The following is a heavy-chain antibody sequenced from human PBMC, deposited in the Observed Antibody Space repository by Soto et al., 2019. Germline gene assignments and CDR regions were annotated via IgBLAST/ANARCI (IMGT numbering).Heavy chain of an antibody. D-gene: IGHD4-17*01. J-gene: IGHJ5*02. V-gene: IGHV1-69*13. CDR1: GGTFSSYA. CDR3: ARDPDYGAFNWFDP. Sequence: SVKVSCKASGGTFSSYAISWVRQAPGQGLEWMGGIIPIFGTANYAQKFQGRVTITADESTSTAYMELSSLRSEDTAVYYCARDPDYGAFNWFDPWGQGTLVTVSS. CDR2: IIPIFGTA.